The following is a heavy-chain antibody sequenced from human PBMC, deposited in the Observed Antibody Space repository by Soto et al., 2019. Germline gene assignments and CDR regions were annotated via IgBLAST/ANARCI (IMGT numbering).Heavy chain of an antibody. J-gene: IGHJ6*02. V-gene: IGHV4-34*01. CDR2: INHSGST. CDR3: ARGKSLRYFDWLPNYYYYGMDV. Sequence: SETLSLTCAVYGGSFSGYYWSWIRQPPGKGLEWIGEINHSGSTNYNPSLKSRVTISVDTSKNQFSLKLSSVTAADTAVYYCARGKSLRYFDWLPNYYYYGMDVWGQGTTVTVS. D-gene: IGHD3-9*01. CDR1: GGSFSGYY.